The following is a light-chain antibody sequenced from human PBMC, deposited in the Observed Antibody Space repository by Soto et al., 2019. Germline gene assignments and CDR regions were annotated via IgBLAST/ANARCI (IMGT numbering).Light chain of an antibody. CDR1: QNIXVX. V-gene: IGKV1-5*01. CDR2: DAS. Sequence: DIQMTQSPSTLSASVGDGVTITCRASQNIXVXLAWYQQRPGKAPKFLIYDASNLETGVSSRFSGSGSGTEFTLTIRSLQPDDFATYYCQQYDSSSPTFGQGTKLEIK. CDR3: QQYDSSSPT. J-gene: IGKJ2*01.